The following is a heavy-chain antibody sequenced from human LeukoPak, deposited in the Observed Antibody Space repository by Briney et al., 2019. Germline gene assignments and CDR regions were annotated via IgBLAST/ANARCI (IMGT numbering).Heavy chain of an antibody. Sequence: GGSLRLSCAASGFTFSSYGMNWVRQAPGKGLEWVSGISGNGDSTYYADSVKGRFTISRDNSKNTLYLQMNSLRAEDTALYYCARGSGYYYYYMDVWGKGTTVTVSS. J-gene: IGHJ6*03. CDR2: ISGNGDST. CDR3: ARGSGYYYYYMDV. CDR1: GFTFSSYG. V-gene: IGHV3-23*01. D-gene: IGHD3-22*01.